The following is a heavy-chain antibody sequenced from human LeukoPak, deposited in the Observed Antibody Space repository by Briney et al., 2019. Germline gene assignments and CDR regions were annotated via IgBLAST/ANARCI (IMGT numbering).Heavy chain of an antibody. V-gene: IGHV4-34*01. D-gene: IGHD2-21*02. Sequence: PSETLSLTCAVYGRPFSPYYWSWIRQPPGKGLEWIGEINHSGSTNYNPSLKSRVTISVDTSKNQFSLRLSSVTAADTAVYYCARGGFYCGGDCYVDYWGQGTLVTVSS. CDR1: GRPFSPYY. CDR2: INHSGST. CDR3: ARGGFYCGGDCYVDY. J-gene: IGHJ4*02.